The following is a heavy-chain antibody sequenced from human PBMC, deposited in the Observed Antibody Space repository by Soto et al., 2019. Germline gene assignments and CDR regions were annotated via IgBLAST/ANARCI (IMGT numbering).Heavy chain of an antibody. CDR1: GFTFSSHG. Sequence: GGSLRLSCAASGFTFSSHGMHWVRQAPGKGLEWVAVISHDAYNKYYADSVKGRFIISRDNSKNTLYLQMNSLRAEDTAVFYCAKMSGSSWSRPYYDAMDVWGQGTTVTVSS. J-gene: IGHJ6*02. CDR2: ISHDAYNK. V-gene: IGHV3-30*18. CDR3: AKMSGSSWSRPYYDAMDV. D-gene: IGHD6-13*01.